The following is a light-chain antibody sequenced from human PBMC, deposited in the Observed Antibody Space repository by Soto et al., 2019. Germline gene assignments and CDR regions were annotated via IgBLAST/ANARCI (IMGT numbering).Light chain of an antibody. CDR1: QSVSSN. CDR2: GAS. Sequence: EIVMTQSPATLSVSPGERATLSCRASQSVSSNLAWYQKKPGQAPRLLIYGASTRATDIPDRFSGSGSGTEFTLTISSLQSEDFAVYYCQRYNNWLTFGGGTKVEIK. CDR3: QRYNNWLT. J-gene: IGKJ4*01. V-gene: IGKV3-15*01.